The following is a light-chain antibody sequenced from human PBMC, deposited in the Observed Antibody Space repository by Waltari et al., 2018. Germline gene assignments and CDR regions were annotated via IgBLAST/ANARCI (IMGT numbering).Light chain of an antibody. CDR3: MQVLRVPWT. V-gene: IGKV2-40*01. J-gene: IGKJ1*01. CDR1: QSLLEKEDGNTY. CDR2: DVS. Sequence: IVLTQTPLSLAVTLGEPASISCRSRQSLLEKEDGNTYLQWFLQRPGQSPQLLIHDVSKRAPGVPDRFSGTGSDTDFSLKISRVEAEDVGVYYCMQVLRVPWTFGQGTKVEI.